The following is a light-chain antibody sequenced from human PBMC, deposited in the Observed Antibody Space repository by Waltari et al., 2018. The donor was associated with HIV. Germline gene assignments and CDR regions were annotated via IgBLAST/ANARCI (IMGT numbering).Light chain of an antibody. CDR1: QSISSSS. V-gene: IGKV3-20*01. CDR2: GAS. J-gene: IGKJ2*01. CDR3: QQHGTSRMT. Sequence: EIVLTQSPGTLSLSPGERATLSCRASQSISSSSLAWYQQQRGQAPRLIIYGASSRATGIPDRFSGSGSGTDFTLIIVRLEPEDFAVYYCQQHGTSRMTFGQGTRLEI.